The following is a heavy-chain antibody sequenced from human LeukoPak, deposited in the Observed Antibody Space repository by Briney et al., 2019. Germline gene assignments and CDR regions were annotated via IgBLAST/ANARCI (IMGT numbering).Heavy chain of an antibody. CDR2: INYGGST. V-gene: IGHV4-39*01. J-gene: IGHJ3*02. CDR3: ARLGDYYDSSGYFDAFDI. CDR1: GGSISSSSYH. Sequence: PSETLSLTCTVSGGSISSSSYHWGWIRQPPGKGLEWIGTINYGGSTYYNPSLKSRVTISVDTSKKQFSLKLTSVTAADAAVYYCARLGDYYDSSGYFDAFDIWGQGTMVSVFS. D-gene: IGHD3-22*01.